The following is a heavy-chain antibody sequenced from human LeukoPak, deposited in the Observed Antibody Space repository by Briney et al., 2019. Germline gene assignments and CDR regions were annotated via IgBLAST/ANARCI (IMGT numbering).Heavy chain of an antibody. CDR1: GYTFTGYY. V-gene: IGHV1-2*02. Sequence: ASVKVSCKASGYTFTGYYMHWVRQAPGQGLEWMGWINPNSGGTNYAQKFQGRVTMTRDTSISTAYMEPSRLRSDDTAVYYCARVDTAMVDFDYWGQGTLVTVSS. CDR2: INPNSGGT. J-gene: IGHJ4*02. D-gene: IGHD5-18*01. CDR3: ARVDTAMVDFDY.